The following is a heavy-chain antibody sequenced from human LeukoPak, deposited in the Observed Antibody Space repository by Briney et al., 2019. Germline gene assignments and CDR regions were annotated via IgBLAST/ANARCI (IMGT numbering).Heavy chain of an antibody. V-gene: IGHV4-34*01. D-gene: IGHD2/OR15-2a*01. CDR2: IDHTGKS. J-gene: IGHJ3*02. CDR1: VGTFSGHY. Sequence: SETLSLTCAVYVGTFSGHYWSWIRQAPGKGLDWIGEIDHTGKSNYKSALKGRVTMAVDTSKNQFSLSLESVTAADTAIYYCARAAHQAETYFNAFGISGRGTPVTACS. CDR3: ARAAHQAETYFNAFGI.